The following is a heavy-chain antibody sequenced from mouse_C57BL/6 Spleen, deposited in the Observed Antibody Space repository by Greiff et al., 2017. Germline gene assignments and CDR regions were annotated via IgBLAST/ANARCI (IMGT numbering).Heavy chain of an antibody. CDR2: INPNNGGT. CDR1: GYTFTDYY. J-gene: IGHJ2*01. D-gene: IGHD4-1*01. V-gene: IGHV1-26*01. Sequence: EVQLQQSGPELVKPGASVKISCKASGYTFTDYYMNWVKQSHGKSLEWIGDINPNNGGTSYNQKFKGKATLTVDKSSSTAYMELRSLTSEDSAGYYCARSGNYFGDWGQGTTLTVAS. CDR3: ARSGNYFGD.